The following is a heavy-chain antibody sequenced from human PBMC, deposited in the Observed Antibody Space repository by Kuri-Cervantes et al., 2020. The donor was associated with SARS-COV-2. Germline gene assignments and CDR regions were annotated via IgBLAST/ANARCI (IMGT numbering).Heavy chain of an antibody. CDR3: ARMGENWFDP. CDR2: IIPIFGTA. Sequence: SVKVSCKASGGTFSSYAISWVRQAPGQGLEWMGGIIPIFGTANYAQKFQGRVTITADESTSTAYMELSSLRSEDTAAYYCARMGENWFDPWGQGTLVTVSS. V-gene: IGHV1-69*13. D-gene: IGHD3-16*01. J-gene: IGHJ5*02. CDR1: GGTFSSYA.